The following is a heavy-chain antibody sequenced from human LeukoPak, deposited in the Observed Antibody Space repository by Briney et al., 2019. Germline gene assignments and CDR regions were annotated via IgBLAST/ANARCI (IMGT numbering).Heavy chain of an antibody. CDR2: INPSGGST. V-gene: IGHV1-46*01. J-gene: IGHJ3*02. CDR1: GYTFTSYY. Sequence: GASVTVSCKASGYTFTSYYMHWVRQAPGQGLEWMGIINPSGGSTSYAQKFQGRVTMTRDMSTSTVYMELSSLRSEDTAVYYCARDLYDDSSGYYDAFDIWGQGTMVTVSS. D-gene: IGHD3-22*01. CDR3: ARDLYDDSSGYYDAFDI.